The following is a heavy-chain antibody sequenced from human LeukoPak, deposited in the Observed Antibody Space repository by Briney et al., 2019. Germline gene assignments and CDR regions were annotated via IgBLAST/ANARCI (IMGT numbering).Heavy chain of an antibody. CDR3: AKDTLRITMVRGVMADY. Sequence: PGGSLRLSCAASGFTFDDYSMHWVRQTPGKGLEWVSGISWNSGSIGYADSVKGRFTISRDNAKNTLYLQMNSLRAEDTAVYYCAKDTLRITMVRGVMADYWGQGTLVTVSS. D-gene: IGHD3-10*01. CDR1: GFTFDDYS. J-gene: IGHJ4*02. CDR2: ISWNSGSI. V-gene: IGHV3-9*01.